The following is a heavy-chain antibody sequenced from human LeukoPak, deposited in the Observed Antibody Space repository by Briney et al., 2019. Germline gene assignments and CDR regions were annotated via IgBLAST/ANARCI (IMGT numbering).Heavy chain of an antibody. V-gene: IGHV4-4*02. CDR1: GFTVSSNY. CDR2: IYHSGST. Sequence: GSLRLSCAVSGFTVSSNYMSWVRQPPGKGLEWIGEIYHSGSTNYNPSLKSRVTISVDKSKNQFSLKLSSVTAADTAVYYCARCQWLVRVYYFDYWGQGTLVTVSS. CDR3: ARCQWLVRVYYFDY. J-gene: IGHJ4*02. D-gene: IGHD6-19*01.